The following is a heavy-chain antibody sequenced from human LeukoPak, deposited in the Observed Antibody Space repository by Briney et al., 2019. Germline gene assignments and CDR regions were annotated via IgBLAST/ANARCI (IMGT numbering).Heavy chain of an antibody. CDR1: GFTVSSNY. V-gene: IGHV3-53*01. J-gene: IGHJ5*02. CDR2: IYSGGST. CDR3: GKDGGQYSSGPEFDP. Sequence: GGSLRLSCAASGFTVSSNYMSWVRQAPGKGLEWVSVIYSGGSTYYADSVKGRFTISRDNSKNMLYLQMNSLRVDDTAIYFCGKDGGQYSSGPEFDPRGQGALVTVSS. D-gene: IGHD6-19*01.